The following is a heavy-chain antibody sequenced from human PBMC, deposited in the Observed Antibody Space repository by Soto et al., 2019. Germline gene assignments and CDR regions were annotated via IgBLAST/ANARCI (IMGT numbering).Heavy chain of an antibody. CDR1: GFTFSICA. CDR3: AKATRGGAATLIRDY. D-gene: IGHD6-13*01. CDR2: ISGSGGST. J-gene: IGHJ4*02. V-gene: IGHV3-23*01. Sequence: EVQLLESGGGLVQPGGSLRLSCAAAGFTFSICAMSWVRQAPGKGLEWVSAISGSGGSTYYADSVKGRFTISRDNSKNTLYLQMNSLRADDTAVYYCAKATRGGAATLIRDYWGQGTLVTVSS.